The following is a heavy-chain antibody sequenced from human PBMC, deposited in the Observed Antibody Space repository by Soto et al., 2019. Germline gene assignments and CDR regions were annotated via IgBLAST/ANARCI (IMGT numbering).Heavy chain of an antibody. J-gene: IGHJ6*02. CDR3: ARSRITIFGVVTPYYYCGMDV. V-gene: IGHV1-2*04. D-gene: IGHD3-3*01. CDR2: INPNSGGT. CDR1: GYTFTGYY. Sequence: GASVKVSCKASGYTFTGYYMHWVRQAPGQGLEWMGWINPNSGGTNYAQKFQGWVTMTRDTSISTAYMELSRLRSDDTAVYYCARSRITIFGVVTPYYYCGMDVWGRGTTVTVSS.